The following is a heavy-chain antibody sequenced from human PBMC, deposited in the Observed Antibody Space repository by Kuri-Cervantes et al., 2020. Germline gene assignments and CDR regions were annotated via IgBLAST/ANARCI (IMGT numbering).Heavy chain of an antibody. Sequence: ASVKVSCKASGYTFTGYYMHWVRQAPGQGLEWMGWINPNNGGTNYAQKFQGRVTMTRDTSISTAYMELSSLRSEDTAAYYCARYGYNRNFYYYYYYGMDVWGQGTTVTVSS. J-gene: IGHJ6*02. CDR3: ARYGYNRNFYYYYYYGMDV. CDR2: INPNNGGT. CDR1: GYTFTGYY. D-gene: IGHD5-24*01. V-gene: IGHV1-2*02.